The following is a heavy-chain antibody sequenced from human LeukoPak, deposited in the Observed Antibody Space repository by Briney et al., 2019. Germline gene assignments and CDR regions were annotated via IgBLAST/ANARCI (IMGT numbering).Heavy chain of an antibody. D-gene: IGHD3-3*01. CDR2: ISSSGSTI. Sequence: GGSLRLSCAASGFTFSDYYMSWIRQAPGKGLEWVSYISSSGSTIYYADSVKGRFTISRDNAKKSLYLQMNSLRAEDTAVYYCGRDHDFWSGDSRWGWFATWGHGTLVTVSS. CDR3: GRDHDFWSGDSRWGWFAT. V-gene: IGHV3-11*01. CDR1: GFTFSDYY. J-gene: IGHJ5*01.